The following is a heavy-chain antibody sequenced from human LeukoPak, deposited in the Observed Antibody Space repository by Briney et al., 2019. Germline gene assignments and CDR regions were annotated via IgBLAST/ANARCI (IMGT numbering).Heavy chain of an antibody. V-gene: IGHV3-30*02. Sequence: GGSLRLSCAASGFTFSSYGMHWVRQAPGKGLEWVAFIRYDGSNKYYADSVKGRLTISRDNSKNTLYLQMNSLRAEDTAVYYCFPVWSGYSDAFDIWGQGTMVTVTS. CDR2: IRYDGSNK. J-gene: IGHJ3*02. D-gene: IGHD3-3*01. CDR1: GFTFSSYG. CDR3: FPVWSGYSDAFDI.